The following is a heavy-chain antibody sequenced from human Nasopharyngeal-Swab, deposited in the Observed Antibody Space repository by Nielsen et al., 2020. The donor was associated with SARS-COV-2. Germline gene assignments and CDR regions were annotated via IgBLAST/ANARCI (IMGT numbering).Heavy chain of an antibody. CDR1: GFTFSTYS. CDR2: ISSSSSYI. D-gene: IGHD3-10*01. Sequence: GESLKISCAASGFTFSTYSMNWVRQAPGKGLEWVSSISSSSSYIYYADSVKGRFTISRDNAKNSLYLQMNSLRAEDTAVYYCAREWDYYGSGSFGAFDIWGQGTMVTVSS. J-gene: IGHJ3*02. V-gene: IGHV3-21*04. CDR3: AREWDYYGSGSFGAFDI.